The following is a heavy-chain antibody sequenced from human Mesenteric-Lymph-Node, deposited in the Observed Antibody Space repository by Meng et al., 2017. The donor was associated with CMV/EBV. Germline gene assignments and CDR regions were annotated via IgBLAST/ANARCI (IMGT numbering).Heavy chain of an antibody. V-gene: IGHV3-11*01. CDR1: GFAFSDYY. J-gene: IGHJ3*02. Sequence: GGSLRLSCAASGFAFSDYYMSWIRQAPGKGREWVSYISSSGTTIYYADSVKGRFTISRDNAKNSLYLQMNSLRAEDTAVYYCVRERDILTGWAAFDIWGQGTMVTVSS. CDR2: ISSSGTTI. CDR3: VRERDILTGWAAFDI. D-gene: IGHD3-9*01.